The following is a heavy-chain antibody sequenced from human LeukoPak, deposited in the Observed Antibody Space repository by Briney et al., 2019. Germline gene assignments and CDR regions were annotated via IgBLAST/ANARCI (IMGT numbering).Heavy chain of an antibody. Sequence: ASVKVSCKASGYTFTSYDINWVRQATGQGLEWMGWMNPNSGNTGYAQKFQGRVTITRNTSISTAYMELSSLRSEDTAVYYCARARNYMVRGVIRLSYYYYYMDVWGKGTTVTISS. CDR3: ARARNYMVRGVIRLSYYYYYMDV. CDR1: GYTFTSYD. V-gene: IGHV1-8*03. J-gene: IGHJ6*03. CDR2: MNPNSGNT. D-gene: IGHD3-10*01.